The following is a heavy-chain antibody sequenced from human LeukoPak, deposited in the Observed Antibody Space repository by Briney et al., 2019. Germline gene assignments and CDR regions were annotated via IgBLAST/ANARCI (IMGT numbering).Heavy chain of an antibody. D-gene: IGHD2-21*01. CDR1: GGSISSYY. V-gene: IGHV4-59*01. CDR2: IYYSGST. J-gene: IGHJ6*01. Sequence: PSETLSLTCTVSGGSISSYYWSWIRQPPGKGLEWIGYIYYSGSTNYNPSLKGRVTISVDTSKNQFSLKLSSVTAADTAVYYCATTDKNRYYINVWGPGTTVIVSS. CDR3: ATTDKNRYYINV.